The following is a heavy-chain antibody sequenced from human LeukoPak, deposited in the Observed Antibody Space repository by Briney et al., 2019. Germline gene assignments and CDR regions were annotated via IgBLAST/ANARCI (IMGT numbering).Heavy chain of an antibody. J-gene: IGHJ4*02. D-gene: IGHD1-26*01. CDR1: GYTFINYG. CDR2: ISPYNGDT. CDR3: ARGSGSYYYFDY. Sequence: GSVKVSFKASGYTFINYGISWVRQAPGQGLEWMGWISPYNGDTDYAQKVQGRVTMTTDTSTSTACMELRSLTSDDTAVYYCARGSGSYYYFDYWGQGSLVTVSS. V-gene: IGHV1-18*04.